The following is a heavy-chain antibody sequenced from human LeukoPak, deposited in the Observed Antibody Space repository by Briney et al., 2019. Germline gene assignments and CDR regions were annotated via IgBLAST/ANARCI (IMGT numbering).Heavy chain of an antibody. CDR1: GFTFSSFW. D-gene: IGHD4-17*01. CDR3: ARDPYGDYVSTSFDY. Sequence: PGGSLRLSCAVSGFTFSSFWMSWVRQAPGKGLEGVANIKQDGSEKYYVDSVKGRFTISRDNAKNSLYLQMNSLRAEDTAVYYCARDPYGDYVSTSFDYWGQGSLVTVSS. J-gene: IGHJ4*02. V-gene: IGHV3-7*01. CDR2: IKQDGSEK.